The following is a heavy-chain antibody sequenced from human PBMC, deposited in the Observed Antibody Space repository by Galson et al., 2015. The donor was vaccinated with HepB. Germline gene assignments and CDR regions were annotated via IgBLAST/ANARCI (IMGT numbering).Heavy chain of an antibody. Sequence: LIPCGAASRVSGSDYCMTGVGHSPGKGLEWVATRKRDGSENFYVDAAEGGFTISRVSSRYSLYLQMDNVRGEDTAVYFCARGGRSTSYYWEFWGQGTRSPSPQ. CDR2: RKRDGSEN. J-gene: IGHJ1*01. D-gene: IGHD2-2*01. V-gene: IGHV3-7*01. CDR1: RVSGSDYC. CDR3: ARGGRSTSYYWEF.